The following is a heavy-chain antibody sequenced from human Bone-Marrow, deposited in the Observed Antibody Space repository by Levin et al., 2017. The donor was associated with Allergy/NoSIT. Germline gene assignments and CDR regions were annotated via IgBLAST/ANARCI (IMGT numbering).Heavy chain of an antibody. Sequence: AGGSLRLSCVVSGFTVSNNYMNWVRQAPGRGLDWVSLIYSTGVTKYADSVKGRFTISRDSSKNTLYLQMDRLRVEDTGVYYCARDGPAKPWAWGQGKMVTVSS. CDR2: IYSTGVT. D-gene: IGHD3/OR15-3a*01. CDR3: ARDGPAKPWA. J-gene: IGHJ3*01. CDR1: GFTVSNNY. V-gene: IGHV3-53*01.